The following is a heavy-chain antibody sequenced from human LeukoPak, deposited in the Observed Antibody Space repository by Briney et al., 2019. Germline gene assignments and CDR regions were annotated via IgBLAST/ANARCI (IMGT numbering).Heavy chain of an antibody. CDR3: ARGLYCGGDCYPDGFDI. D-gene: IGHD2-21*02. V-gene: IGHV4-59*01. CDR1: GGSITTYF. CDR2: VNSSGST. Sequence: SETLSLTCNVSGGSITTYFWSWIRQAPGKGLEWIGFVNSSGSTSSNPALKSRLTMSIDTSRNHFSLKLSSVTAADTAVYYCARGLYCGGDCYPDGFDIWGQGTMVTVSS. J-gene: IGHJ3*02.